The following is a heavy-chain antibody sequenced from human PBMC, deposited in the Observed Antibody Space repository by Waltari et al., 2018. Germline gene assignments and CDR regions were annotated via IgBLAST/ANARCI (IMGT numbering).Heavy chain of an antibody. V-gene: IGHV4-59*11. J-gene: IGHJ2*01. CDR2: IYYTGYT. CDR3: ARDRRLWFGDLFLSEGFDL. Sequence: QVQLQESGPGLVKPSETLSLTCTVSGGSISSHYWSWIRQPPGKGLEWIGYIYYTGYTNYNPSLKSRVTISVDTSKNQCSLRLSSVTAADTAVYYCARDRRLWFGDLFLSEGFDLWGRGTLVTVSS. D-gene: IGHD3-10*01. CDR1: GGSISSHY.